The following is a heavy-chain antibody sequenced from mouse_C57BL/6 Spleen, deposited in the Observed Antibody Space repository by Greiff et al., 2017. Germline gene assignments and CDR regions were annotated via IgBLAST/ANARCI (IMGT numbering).Heavy chain of an antibody. CDR1: GYTFTSYW. CDR3: ARTPLRGYYFDY. D-gene: IGHD1-3*01. CDR2: IYPGSGST. Sequence: QVQLKQPGAELVKPGASVKMSCKASGYTFTSYWITWVKQRPGQGLEWIGDIYPGSGSTNYNEKFKCKATLTVDTSSSTAYMQLSSLTSEDSAVYYCARTPLRGYYFDYWGQGTTLTVSS. J-gene: IGHJ2*01. V-gene: IGHV1-55*01.